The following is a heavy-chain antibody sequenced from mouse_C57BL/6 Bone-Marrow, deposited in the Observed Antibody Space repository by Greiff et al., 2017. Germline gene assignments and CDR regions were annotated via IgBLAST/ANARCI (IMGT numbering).Heavy chain of an antibody. V-gene: IGHV1-69*01. CDR2: IDPSDSNT. J-gene: IGHJ4*01. D-gene: IGHD2-4*01. Sequence: QVQLQQSGAELVMPGASVKLSCKASGYTFTSYWMHWVKQRPGQGLEWIGEIDPSDSNTNYNQKFKGKSTLTVDKSSSTAYMQLSSLTSEDSAVYYCARGRLRRRRYSMDYWGQGTSVTVSS. CDR1: GYTFTSYW. CDR3: ARGRLRRRRYSMDY.